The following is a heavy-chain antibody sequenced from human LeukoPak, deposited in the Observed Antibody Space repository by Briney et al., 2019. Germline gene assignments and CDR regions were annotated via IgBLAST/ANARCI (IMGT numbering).Heavy chain of an antibody. V-gene: IGHV3-7*03. CDR2: IKQDGSER. CDR1: GFTFSSYW. CDR3: ATGAGCGY. J-gene: IGHJ4*02. Sequence: GGSLRLSCAASGFTFSSYWMTWVRQAPGRGLEWVANIKQDGSERNYVDSVKGRFTISRDDAKNSLYLQMNTLRDEDTAVYYCATGAGCGYWGQGTLVTVSS. D-gene: IGHD6-19*01.